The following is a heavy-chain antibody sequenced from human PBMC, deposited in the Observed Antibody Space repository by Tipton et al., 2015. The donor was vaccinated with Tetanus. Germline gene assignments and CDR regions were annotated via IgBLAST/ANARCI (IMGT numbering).Heavy chain of an antibody. CDR1: GFTFSNYD. CDR2: ISYDGGNK. V-gene: IGHV3-30*18. Sequence: SLRLSCAASGFTFSNYDMHWVRQAPGKGLEWVAFISYDGGNKYYADSVRGRCTISRDNSKNTLFLQMSSLRPDDTAVFYCAKQNGDFWSGRYYFDYWGLGTLVTVPP. J-gene: IGHJ4*02. CDR3: AKQNGDFWSGRYYFDY. D-gene: IGHD3-3*01.